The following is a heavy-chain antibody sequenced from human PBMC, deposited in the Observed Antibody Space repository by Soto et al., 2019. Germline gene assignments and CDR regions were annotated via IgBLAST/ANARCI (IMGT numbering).Heavy chain of an antibody. CDR2: IIPIFGTA. Sequence: QVQLVQSGAEVKKPGSSVKVSCKASGGTFSSYAISWVRQAPGQGLEWMGGIIPIFGTANYAQKFQGRVTITADESTSTAYMELSSLRAEDTAVYYCARAGRAPLVDATIYVYYFDYWGQGTLVTVSS. CDR3: ARAGRAPLVDATIYVYYFDY. J-gene: IGHJ4*02. CDR1: GGTFSSYA. D-gene: IGHD5-12*01. V-gene: IGHV1-69*01.